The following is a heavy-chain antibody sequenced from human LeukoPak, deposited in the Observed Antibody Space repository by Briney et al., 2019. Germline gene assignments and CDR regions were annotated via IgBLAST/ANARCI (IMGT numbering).Heavy chain of an antibody. J-gene: IGHJ3*02. CDR2: IYYSGST. CDR3: ARHYYGSGGLDAFDI. D-gene: IGHD3-10*01. V-gene: IGHV4-39*01. CDR1: GGSISNSSYY. Sequence: SETLSLTCTVSGGSISNSSYYWGWIRQPPGKGLEWIGSIYYSGSTYYNPSLKSRVTISVDTSKNQFSLKLSSVTAADTAVYYCARHYYGSGGLDAFDIWGQGTMVTVSS.